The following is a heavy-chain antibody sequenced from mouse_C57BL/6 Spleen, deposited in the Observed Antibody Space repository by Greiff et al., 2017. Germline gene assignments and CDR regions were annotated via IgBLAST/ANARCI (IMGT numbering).Heavy chain of an antibody. CDR3: ASQLGHWYFDV. D-gene: IGHD4-1*02. CDR1: GYAFSSYW. CDR2: IYPGDGDT. V-gene: IGHV1-80*01. J-gene: IGHJ1*03. Sequence: QVHVKQSGAELVKPGASVKISCKASGYAFSSYWMNWVKQRPGKGLEWIGQIYPGDGDTNYNGKFKGKATLTADKSSSTAYMQLSSLTSEDSAVYFCASQLGHWYFDVWGTGTTVTVSS.